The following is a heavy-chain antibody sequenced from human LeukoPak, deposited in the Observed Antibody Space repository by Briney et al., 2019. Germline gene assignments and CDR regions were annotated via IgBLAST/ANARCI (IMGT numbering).Heavy chain of an antibody. V-gene: IGHV3-21*06. D-gene: IGHD1-26*01. CDR2: ITSRGAYM. Sequence: GGSLRLSCAASGFSFRTSTMNWVRQAPGKGLELVSSITSRGAYMFHVDLVHGRFTISRDNANNSLFLQLSSLRAEDTAVYYCARGGGSLNFWGQGILVTVSP. CDR3: ARGGGSLNF. CDR1: GFSFRTST. J-gene: IGHJ4*02.